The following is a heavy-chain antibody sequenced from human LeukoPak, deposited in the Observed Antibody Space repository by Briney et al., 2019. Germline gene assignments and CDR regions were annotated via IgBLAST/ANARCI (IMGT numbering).Heavy chain of an antibody. Sequence: PSETLSLTCSVSGGSISSYYWSWIRQPPGKGLEWIGYMYDTGRTNHNPSLKSRVTITVDTSKNQFSLKLSSVTAADTAVYYCARVPSDYYDSEYYFDYWGQGTLVTVSS. J-gene: IGHJ4*02. D-gene: IGHD3-22*01. CDR3: ARVPSDYYDSEYYFDY. V-gene: IGHV4-59*01. CDR1: GGSISSYY. CDR2: MYDTGRT.